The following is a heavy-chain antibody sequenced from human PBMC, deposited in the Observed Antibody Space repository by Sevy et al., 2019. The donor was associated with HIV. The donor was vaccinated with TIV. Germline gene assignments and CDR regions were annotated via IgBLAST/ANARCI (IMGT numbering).Heavy chain of an antibody. Sequence: GGSLRLSCAASGFTFSDYYMSWIRQVPGKGLEWISYIDSSGTTINYADSVKGRFTVSRANAEKSLYLQMNGLRAEDTAVYYCARDHVKDGDLGDYYYYAMDVWGQGTTVTVSS. V-gene: IGHV3-11*01. J-gene: IGHJ6*02. CDR2: IDSSGTTI. CDR3: ARDHVKDGDLGDYYYYAMDV. CDR1: GFTFSDYY. D-gene: IGHD4-17*01.